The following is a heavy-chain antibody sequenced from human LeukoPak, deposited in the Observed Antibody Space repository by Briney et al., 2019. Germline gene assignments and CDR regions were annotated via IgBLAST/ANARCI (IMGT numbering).Heavy chain of an antibody. CDR2: VYSGGDT. Sequence: GGSLRLSCAASGFTVSSNYMTWIRQAPGERLEWVSIVYSGGDTYYADSVKGRFTMSRDNSKNMLYLQMNSLRAEDTAVYYCARVEIPWSFDYWGQGTLVTVSS. CDR3: ARVEIPWSFDY. J-gene: IGHJ4*02. V-gene: IGHV3-53*01. D-gene: IGHD2-21*01. CDR1: GFTVSSNY.